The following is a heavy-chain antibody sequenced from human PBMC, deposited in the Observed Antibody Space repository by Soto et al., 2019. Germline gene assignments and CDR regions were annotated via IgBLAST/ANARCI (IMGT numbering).Heavy chain of an antibody. V-gene: IGHV1-69*13. J-gene: IGHJ6*02. CDR1: GGTFSSYA. CDR2: IIPIFGTA. CDR3: ARFQGRYYYYYGMDV. D-gene: IGHD2-15*01. Sequence: ASVKVSCKASGGTFSSYAISWVRQAPGQGLEWMGGIIPIFGTANYAQKFQGRVTITADESTSTAYMELSSLRSEDTAVYYCARFQGRYYYYYGMDVWGQGTTVTVSS.